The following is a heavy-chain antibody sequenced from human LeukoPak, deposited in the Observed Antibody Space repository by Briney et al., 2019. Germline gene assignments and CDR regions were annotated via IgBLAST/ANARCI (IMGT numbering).Heavy chain of an antibody. CDR2: ISSSSSTI. J-gene: IGHJ4*02. V-gene: IGHV3-48*01. D-gene: IGHD1-26*01. CDR3: ARGGQGSPSRY. CDR1: GFTFSSYS. Sequence: GGSLRLSCAASGFTFSSYSMNWVRQAPGKGLEWVSYISSSSSTIYYADSVKGRFTISRDNAKNSLYLQINSLRAEDTAVYYCARGGQGSPSRYWGQGTLVTVSS.